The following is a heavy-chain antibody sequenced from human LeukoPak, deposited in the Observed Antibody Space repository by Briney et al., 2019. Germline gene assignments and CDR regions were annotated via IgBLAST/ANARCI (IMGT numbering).Heavy chain of an antibody. Sequence: KPSETLSLTCTVSGGSISSYYWSWIRQPAGKGLESIGHISTSGSTNYNPSLKSRVTMSVDTSKNQFSLKLSSVTAADTAVYYCAKSSWSLFDPWGQGTLVTVSS. CDR2: ISTSGST. V-gene: IGHV4-4*07. CDR1: GGSISSYY. CDR3: AKSSWSLFDP. J-gene: IGHJ5*02. D-gene: IGHD3-10*01.